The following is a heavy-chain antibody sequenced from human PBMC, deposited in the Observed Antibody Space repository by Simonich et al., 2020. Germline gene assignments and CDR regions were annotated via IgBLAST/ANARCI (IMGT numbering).Heavy chain of an antibody. V-gene: IGHV1-18*01. Sequence: QVQLVQSGAEVKKPGASVKDSCKAYGYNFTRYGINWVQQAPGQGLEWMGWISTYKGNTNDAQQLQGSVTMTTDTSTSTAYMELRSLRSDDTAVDYCARSTTGTTAFDIWGQGTVVTVSS. D-gene: IGHD1-1*01. CDR2: ISTYKGNT. CDR1: GYNFTRYG. CDR3: ARSTTGTTAFDI. J-gene: IGHJ3*02.